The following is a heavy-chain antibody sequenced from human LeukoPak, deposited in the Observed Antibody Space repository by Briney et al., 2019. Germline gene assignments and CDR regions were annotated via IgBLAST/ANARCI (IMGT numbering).Heavy chain of an antibody. CDR1: GGTFSSYA. J-gene: IGHJ3*02. D-gene: IGHD4-23*01. CDR3: ASRFTNYGGNSSDAFDI. Sequence: SVKVSCKASGGTFSSYAISWVRQAPGQGLEWMGRIIPIFGTANYAQKFQGRVTITTDESTSTACMELSSLRSEDTAVYYCASRFTNYGGNSSDAFDIWGQGTMVTVSS. CDR2: IIPIFGTA. V-gene: IGHV1-69*05.